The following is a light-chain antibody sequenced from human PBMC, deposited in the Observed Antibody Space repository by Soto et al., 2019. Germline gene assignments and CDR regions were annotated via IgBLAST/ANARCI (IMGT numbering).Light chain of an antibody. J-gene: IGKJ5*01. Sequence: DIQMTQSPSSLSASVGDRVTITCRASQSISSYLNWYHQKPGKAPKLLIYAASSLQSGVPSRFSCSGSGTDFTLTISSLQPEDCATYYCQQSYSTTITFGQGTRLEIK. CDR1: QSISSY. CDR3: QQSYSTTIT. V-gene: IGKV1-39*01. CDR2: AAS.